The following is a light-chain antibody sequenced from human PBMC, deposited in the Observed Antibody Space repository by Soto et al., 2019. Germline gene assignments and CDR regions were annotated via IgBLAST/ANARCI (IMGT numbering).Light chain of an antibody. V-gene: IGLV2-23*02. CDR1: SSDVGIYNL. CDR2: EVS. J-gene: IGLJ2*01. Sequence: QSALTQPASVSGSPGQSITISCTGTSSDVGIYNLVSWYQQHPGKAPKLMIYEVSKRPPGISNRFSGSKSGNTASLTISGLQAEDEADYYCCSYAGSSTVFGGGTKLTVL. CDR3: CSYAGSSTV.